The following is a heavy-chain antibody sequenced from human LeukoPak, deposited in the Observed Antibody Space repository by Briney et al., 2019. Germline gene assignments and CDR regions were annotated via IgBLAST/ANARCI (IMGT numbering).Heavy chain of an antibody. D-gene: IGHD1-26*01. CDR1: GYTFTGYY. V-gene: IGHV1-2*02. Sequence: ASVKVSCKASGYTFTGYYMHWVRQAPGQGLEWMGWINPNSGGTNYAQKLQGRVTMTTDTSTSTAYMELRSLRSDDTAVYYCARSYDSGGYYFDYWGQGTLVTVSS. J-gene: IGHJ4*02. CDR3: ARSYDSGGYYFDY. CDR2: INPNSGGT.